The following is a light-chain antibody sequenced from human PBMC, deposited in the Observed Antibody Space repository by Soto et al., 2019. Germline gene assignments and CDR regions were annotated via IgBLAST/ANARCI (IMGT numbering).Light chain of an antibody. CDR3: MQALQTPVT. J-gene: IGKJ1*01. Sequence: DLVMTQSPLSLPVTPGEPASISCRSSQSLLHSNGYNYLDWYLQKPGQSPQLLIYLGSNRASGVPDRFSGSGSGTDFTLKISRVEAADVGVYYCMQALQTPVTFGQGTKVEIK. V-gene: IGKV2-28*01. CDR2: LGS. CDR1: QSLLHSNGYNY.